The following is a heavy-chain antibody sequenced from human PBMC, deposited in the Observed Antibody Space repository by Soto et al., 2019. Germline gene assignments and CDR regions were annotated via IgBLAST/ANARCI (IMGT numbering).Heavy chain of an antibody. CDR2: IYYSGST. V-gene: IGHV4-61*01. D-gene: IGHD2-15*01. CDR3: ARDWYLVVVAATRDYYYYGMDV. Sequence: PSETLSLTCTVSGGSVSSGSYYWSWIRQPPGKGLEWIGYIYYSGSTNYNPSPKSRVTISVDTSKNQFSLKLSSVTAADTAVYYCARDWYLVVVAATRDYYYYGMDVWGQGTTVTVSS. J-gene: IGHJ6*02. CDR1: GGSVSSGSYY.